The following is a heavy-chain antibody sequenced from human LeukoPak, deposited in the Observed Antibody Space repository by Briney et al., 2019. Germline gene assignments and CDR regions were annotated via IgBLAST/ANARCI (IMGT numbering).Heavy chain of an antibody. V-gene: IGHV3-23*01. CDR2: ISGSGGST. CDR3: AKSGGYYYYYYMDV. CDR1: GFTFSSYA. Sequence: GGSLRLSCAASGFTFSSYAMSWVRQAPGKGLEWGSAISGSGGSTYYADSVKGRFTISRDNSKNTLYLQMNSLRAEDTAVYYCAKSGGYYYYYYMDVWGKGTTVTVSS. D-gene: IGHD2-15*01. J-gene: IGHJ6*03.